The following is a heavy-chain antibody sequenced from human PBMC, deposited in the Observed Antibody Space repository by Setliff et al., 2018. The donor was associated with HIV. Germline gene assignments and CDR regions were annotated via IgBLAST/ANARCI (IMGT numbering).Heavy chain of an antibody. CDR2: IYYSGTT. J-gene: IGHJ4*02. Sequence: TLSLTCTVSGGSISSYYWSWIRQPPGKGLEWIGYIYYSGTTNYNPSLKSRVTISVDTSKNQFSLKLSSVTAADTAVYYCARHVGYSSSSLDYWGQGTLVTASS. CDR3: ARHVGYSSSSLDY. D-gene: IGHD6-6*01. CDR1: GGSISSYY. V-gene: IGHV4-59*08.